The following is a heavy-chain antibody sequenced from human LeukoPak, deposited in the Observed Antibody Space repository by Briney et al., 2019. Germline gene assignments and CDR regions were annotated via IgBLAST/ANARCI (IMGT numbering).Heavy chain of an antibody. V-gene: IGHV1-18*01. D-gene: IGHD4-11*01. CDR3: ARALSDYRNYYYYMDV. Sequence: ASVKVSCKASGYTFTNYGISWVRQAPGQRLEWMGWISAYIGNTNYAQTLQGRVTMTTDTSTSTAYIELRRLRSDDTAVYYGARALSDYRNYYYYMDVWGKGTTVTVSS. J-gene: IGHJ6*03. CDR1: GYTFTNYG. CDR2: ISAYIGNT.